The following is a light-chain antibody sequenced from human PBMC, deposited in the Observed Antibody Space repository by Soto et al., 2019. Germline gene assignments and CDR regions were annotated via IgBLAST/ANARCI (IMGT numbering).Light chain of an antibody. CDR2: GAS. CDR1: QSISSSF. CDR3: QQYGDSRT. J-gene: IGKJ1*01. V-gene: IGKV3-20*01. Sequence: EIVLTQSPGTLSLSPGERATLSCRASQSISSSFFAWYQQRPGQARRLLIYGASTRATGIPDRFSGSGSGTDFTLIISRLEPEDFAVYYCQQYGDSRTFGQGTKVDIK.